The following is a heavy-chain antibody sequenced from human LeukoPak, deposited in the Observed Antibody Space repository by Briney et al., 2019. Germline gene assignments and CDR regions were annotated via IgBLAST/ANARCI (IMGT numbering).Heavy chain of an antibody. J-gene: IGHJ3*02. CDR2: ISAYNGNT. CDR1: GYTFTSYG. D-gene: IGHD1-26*01. V-gene: IGHV1-18*01. CDR3: ARPIVGAAYDAFDI. Sequence: GASVKVSCKASGYTFTSYGISWDRHAPAQGLERMGLISAYNGNTNYAQKLQGRITMTTDTSTSTAYMELRSLRSDDTAVYYCARPIVGAAYDAFDIWGQGTMVTVSS.